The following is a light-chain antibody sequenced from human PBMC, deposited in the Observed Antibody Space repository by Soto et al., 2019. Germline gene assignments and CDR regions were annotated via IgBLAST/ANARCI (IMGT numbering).Light chain of an antibody. CDR3: QQYNNWPPVT. Sequence: EIVMTQSPATLTVSPGERAILSCKASQSVSSNLAWYQQKAGQAPRLLIYGASTRATGIPARFSGGGSGTEFTLTISCLHSEDFAVYYRQQYNNWPPVTVGQGTRLEIK. V-gene: IGKV3-15*01. CDR2: GAS. J-gene: IGKJ5*01. CDR1: QSVSSN.